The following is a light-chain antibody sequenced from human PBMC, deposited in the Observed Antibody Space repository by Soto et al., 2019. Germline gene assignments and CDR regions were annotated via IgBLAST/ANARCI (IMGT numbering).Light chain of an antibody. CDR1: QTIDSNY. CDR2: AAS. V-gene: IGKV3-20*01. J-gene: IGKJ2*01. CDR3: QQYGSSPPYA. Sequence: EIVLTQSPGTLSLSPGERATLFCRASQTIDSNYLVWYQQKPGQAPRLLIYAASRSATGIPDRFSGSGSGTAFTLTISRLEPEDFAVYYCQQYGSSPPYAFGQGTKLEIK.